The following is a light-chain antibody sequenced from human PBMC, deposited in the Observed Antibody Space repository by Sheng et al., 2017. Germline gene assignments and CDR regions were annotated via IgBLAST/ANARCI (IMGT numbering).Light chain of an antibody. CDR1: QDIRTY. Sequence: DIQMTQSPSSLSASVGDRVTITCRASQDIRTYLNWYQQKPGKAPKLLIFAASTLQSGVPSRFRGSGSGTDFTLTIRSLQPEDFATFYCQQTYTTPYTFGQGT. CDR3: QQTYTTPYT. J-gene: IGKJ2*01. V-gene: IGKV1-39*01. CDR2: AAS.